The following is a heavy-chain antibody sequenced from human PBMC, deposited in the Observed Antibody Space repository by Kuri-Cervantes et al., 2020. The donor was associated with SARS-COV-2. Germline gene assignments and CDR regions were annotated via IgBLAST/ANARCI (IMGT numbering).Heavy chain of an antibody. D-gene: IGHD3-10*01. CDR2: IYYSGST. V-gene: IGHV4-59*12. CDR1: GGSISSYY. Sequence: SETLSLNCTVTGGSISSYYWSWIRQPPGKGLEWIGYIYYSGSTNYNPSLKSRVTISVDTSKNQFSLKLSSVTAADTAVYYCARANTMVQGTNWFDPWDQGTLVTVSS. J-gene: IGHJ5*02. CDR3: ARANTMVQGTNWFDP.